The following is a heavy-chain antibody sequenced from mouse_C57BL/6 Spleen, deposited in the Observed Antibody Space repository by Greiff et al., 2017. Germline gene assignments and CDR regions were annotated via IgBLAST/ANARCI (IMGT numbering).Heavy chain of an antibody. CDR2: ISSGSSTI. J-gene: IGHJ3*01. V-gene: IGHV5-17*01. CDR3: ARDGYYPFAY. D-gene: IGHD2-3*01. Sequence: EVQLQQSGGGLVKPGGSLKLSCAASGFTFSDYGMNWVRQAPEEGLEWVAYISSGSSTIYYADTVKGRFTISRDNAKNTLFLQMTSLRSEDTAMYYCARDGYYPFAYWGQGTLVTVSA. CDR1: GFTFSDYG.